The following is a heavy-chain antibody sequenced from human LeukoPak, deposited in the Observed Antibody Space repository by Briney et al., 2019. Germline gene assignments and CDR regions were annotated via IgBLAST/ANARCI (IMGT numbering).Heavy chain of an antibody. CDR1: GGSISSGTYY. CDR3: ARGYDILTGYFDY. D-gene: IGHD3-9*01. CDR2: IYTSGST. J-gene: IGHJ4*02. Sequence: SQTLSLTCTVSGGSISSGTYYWSWIRQPAGKGLEWIGRIYTSGSTNYNPSLKSRVTISVDTSKNQLSLKLTSVTAADTALYYCARGYDILTGYFDYWGQGTLVTVSS. V-gene: IGHV4-61*02.